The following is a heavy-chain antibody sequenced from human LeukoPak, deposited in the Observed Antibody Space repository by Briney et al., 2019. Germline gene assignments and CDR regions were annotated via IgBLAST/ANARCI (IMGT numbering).Heavy chain of an antibody. Sequence: GGSLRLSCAASGFTFSSYWMSWVRQAPGKGLEWVANIKQDGSEKYYVDSVKGRFTISRDNAKNSLYLQMNSLRAEDMAVYYCARATNYYDILTGYYTPGGPDYWGQGTLVTVSS. J-gene: IGHJ4*02. CDR1: GFTFSSYW. D-gene: IGHD3-9*01. V-gene: IGHV3-7*01. CDR2: IKQDGSEK. CDR3: ARATNYYDILTGYYTPGGPDY.